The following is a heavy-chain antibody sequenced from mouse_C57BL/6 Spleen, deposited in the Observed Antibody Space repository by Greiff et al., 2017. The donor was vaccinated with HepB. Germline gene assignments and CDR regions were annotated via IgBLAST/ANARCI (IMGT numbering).Heavy chain of an antibody. CDR3: ARETTIMDY. Sequence: VQLQQSGPELVKPGASVKISCKASGYAFSSSWMNWVKQRPGKGLEWIGRIYPGDGDTNYNGKFKGKATLTADKSSSTAYMQLSSLTSEDSAVYFCARETTIMDYWGQGTSVTVSS. CDR1: GYAFSSSW. V-gene: IGHV1-82*01. CDR2: IYPGDGDT. J-gene: IGHJ4*01. D-gene: IGHD5-5*01.